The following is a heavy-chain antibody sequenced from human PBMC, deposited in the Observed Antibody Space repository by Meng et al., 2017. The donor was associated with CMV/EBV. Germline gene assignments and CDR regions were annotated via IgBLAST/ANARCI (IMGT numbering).Heavy chain of an antibody. J-gene: IGHJ4*02. Sequence: GESLKISCAASGFTFGSYAMHWVRQAPGKGLEYVSAISSNGGSTYYADSVKGRFTISRDNSKNTLYLQMGSLRAEDMAVYYCASITNWGSGYWGQGTLVTVSS. CDR1: GFTFGSYA. CDR3: ASITNWGSGY. D-gene: IGHD7-27*01. CDR2: ISSNGGST. V-gene: IGHV3-64*02.